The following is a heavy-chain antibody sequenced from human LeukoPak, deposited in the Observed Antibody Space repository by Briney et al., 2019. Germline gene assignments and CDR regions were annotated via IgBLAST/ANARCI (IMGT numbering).Heavy chain of an antibody. J-gene: IGHJ4*02. D-gene: IGHD6-25*01. Sequence: GESLTISCEGSIYSFTNYWIACVRRMPGKGLEWMGIIYPSDSDTIYSPSFQGQVTITADRSIDTAYLQWSSLKASDTAIYYCARHRPGYSGAPYYFDSWGQGTPVTVSS. CDR3: ARHRPGYSGAPYYFDS. CDR1: IYSFTNYW. V-gene: IGHV5-51*01. CDR2: IYPSDSDT.